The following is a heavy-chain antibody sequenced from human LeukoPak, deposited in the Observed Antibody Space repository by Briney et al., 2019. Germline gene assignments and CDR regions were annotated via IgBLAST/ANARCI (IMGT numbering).Heavy chain of an antibody. Sequence: GGSLRLSCAASGFTFSSYAMSWVRQAPGKGLEWVSAISGRGGTTYYADSVKGRFTISRDNSRNTLYLQMNSLRAEDTAVYYCAKDLTAMVTRWYFDLWGRGTLVTVSS. J-gene: IGHJ2*01. D-gene: IGHD5-18*01. V-gene: IGHV3-23*01. CDR1: GFTFSSYA. CDR2: ISGRGGTT. CDR3: AKDLTAMVTRWYFDL.